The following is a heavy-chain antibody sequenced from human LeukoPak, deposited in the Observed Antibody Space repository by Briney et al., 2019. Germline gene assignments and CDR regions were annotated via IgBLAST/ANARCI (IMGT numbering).Heavy chain of an antibody. CDR2: IYYSGST. CDR1: GGSISSYY. J-gene: IGHJ4*02. V-gene: IGHV4-59*01. CDR3: AREGHGFDY. Sequence: SETLSLTCTVSGGSISSYYWSWIRLPPGKGLEWIGYIYYSGSTNYNPSLKSRVTISVDTSKNQFSLKLSSVTAADTAVYYCAREGHGFDYWGQGTLVTVSS.